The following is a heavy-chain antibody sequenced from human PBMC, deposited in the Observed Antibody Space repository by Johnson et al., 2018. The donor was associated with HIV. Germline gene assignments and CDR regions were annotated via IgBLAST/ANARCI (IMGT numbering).Heavy chain of an antibody. D-gene: IGHD4-11*01. J-gene: IGHJ3*02. CDR1: GFTCSSYA. CDR3: GRDDYSGWAYAFDI. CDR2: ISYDGSNK. V-gene: IGHV3-30*04. Sequence: QVQLVESGGGVVQPGRSLRLSCAASGFTCSSYAMHWVRQAPGKGLEWVAVISYDGSNKYYADSVKGRFTISRDNSKNTLYLQMNSLRAEDTAVYYCGRDDYSGWAYAFDIWGQGTGVTISA.